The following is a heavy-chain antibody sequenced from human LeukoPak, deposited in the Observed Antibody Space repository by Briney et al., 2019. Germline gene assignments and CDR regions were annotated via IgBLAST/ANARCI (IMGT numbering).Heavy chain of an antibody. Sequence: SETLSLTCTVSGGSISSYYWSWIRQPAGKGLEWIGRIYTSGSTNYNPSLKSRVTISVDTSKNQFSLKLSSVTAADTAVYYCARFMREGGAFDIWGQGTMVTVSS. CDR1: GGSISSYY. D-gene: IGHD1-26*01. J-gene: IGHJ3*02. CDR3: ARFMREGGAFDI. V-gene: IGHV4-4*07. CDR2: IYTSGST.